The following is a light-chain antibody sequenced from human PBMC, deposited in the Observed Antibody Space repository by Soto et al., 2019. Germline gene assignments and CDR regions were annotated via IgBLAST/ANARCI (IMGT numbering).Light chain of an antibody. Sequence: EIVITQSPPTLSVSPGERATLSCRASESVSINLAWYQQKPGQAPRLLIYGASSRATGIPARFSGSGSGTEFTLIINSLQSEDFAVYYCQQYNNWWTFGQGTKV. CDR3: QQYNNWWT. CDR1: ESVSIN. V-gene: IGKV3-15*01. J-gene: IGKJ1*01. CDR2: GAS.